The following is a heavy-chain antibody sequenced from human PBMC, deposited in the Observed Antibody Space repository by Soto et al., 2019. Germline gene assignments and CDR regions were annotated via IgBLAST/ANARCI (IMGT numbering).Heavy chain of an antibody. V-gene: IGHV1-69*13. CDR3: ASSLRGDIVVVVAATQFLQH. J-gene: IGHJ1*01. Sequence: SVKVSCKASGGTFSSYAISWVRQAPGQGLEWMGGIIPIFGTANYAQKFQGRVTITADESTSTAYMELSSLRSEDTAVYYCASSLRGDIVVVVAATQFLQHWGQGTLVTVS. CDR2: IIPIFGTA. D-gene: IGHD2-15*01. CDR1: GGTFSSYA.